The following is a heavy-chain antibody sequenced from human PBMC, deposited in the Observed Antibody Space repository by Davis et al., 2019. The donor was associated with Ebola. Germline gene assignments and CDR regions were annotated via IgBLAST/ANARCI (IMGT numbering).Heavy chain of an antibody. D-gene: IGHD1-26*01. J-gene: IGHJ4*02. V-gene: IGHV3-15*01. CDR3: STDRRWDVLIDY. Sequence: GESLKISCTVSGFTFSNLWMSWVRQAPGKGLEWLGRIKSKGDGGTTDYAAPVKGRFTISRDDSKDTLYLQMDSLKTEDTAVYFCSTDRRWDVLIDYWGQGTLVTVSS. CDR2: IKSKGDGGTT. CDR1: GFTFSNLW.